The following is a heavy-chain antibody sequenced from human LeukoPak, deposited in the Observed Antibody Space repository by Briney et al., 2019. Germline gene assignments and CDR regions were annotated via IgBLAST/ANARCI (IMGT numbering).Heavy chain of an antibody. CDR3: ARGVYIAAAQYAY. D-gene: IGHD6-13*01. Sequence: PSETLSLTCAVSGGSISSYYWSWIRQPPGKGLEWIGYIYYSGTTNYNPSLKSRVTISVDTSKNQFSLKLSSVTAADTAVYYCARGVYIAAAQYAYWGQGTLVTVSS. CDR2: IYYSGTT. J-gene: IGHJ4*02. CDR1: GGSISSYY. V-gene: IGHV4-59*01.